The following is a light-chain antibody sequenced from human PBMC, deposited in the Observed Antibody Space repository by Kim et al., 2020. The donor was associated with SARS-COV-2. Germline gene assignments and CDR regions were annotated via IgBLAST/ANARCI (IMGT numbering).Light chain of an antibody. J-gene: IGLJ3*02. Sequence: GQRVTISCSGTHSNIGTNYVYWYQQLPGTAPKLLSSRNSQRPSGVPDRFSGSRSDTAASLAISGLRSDDEGDYYCAAWDDSLSGWVFGRGTQLTVL. V-gene: IGLV1-47*01. CDR2: RNS. CDR1: HSNIGTNY. CDR3: AAWDDSLSGWV.